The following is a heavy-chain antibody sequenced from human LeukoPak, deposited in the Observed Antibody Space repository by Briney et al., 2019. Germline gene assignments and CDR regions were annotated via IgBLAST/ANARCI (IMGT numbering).Heavy chain of an antibody. CDR1: GFTFSQYA. V-gene: IGHV3-30-3*01. CDR3: ARGQAQWLVWWGFDY. J-gene: IGHJ4*02. D-gene: IGHD6-19*01. Sequence: PGGSLRLSCAASGFTFSQYAIHWVRQAPGKGLEWVAVISYDGNHKYYADSVKGRFTISSSRDNSKNTLYLQMNSLRTEDTAVYYCARGQAQWLVWWGFDYWGQGTLVTVSS. CDR2: ISYDGNHK.